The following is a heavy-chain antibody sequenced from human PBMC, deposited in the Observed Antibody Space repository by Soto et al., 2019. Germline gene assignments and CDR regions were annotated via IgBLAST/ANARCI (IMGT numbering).Heavy chain of an antibody. J-gene: IGHJ4*02. D-gene: IGHD7-27*01. CDR2: IYWDDDK. Sequence: QITLKESRPTLVKPTHTLTLTCTFSGFSLSTSEVGVGWIQQPPGKAMKWLALIYWDDDKRYSPSLKSRLTITKDTSKNQVVLTMTNMDPVDTATYYCAHSLIPNWGSRGAFDYWGQGTLVTVSS. V-gene: IGHV2-5*02. CDR1: GFSLSTSEVG. CDR3: AHSLIPNWGSRGAFDY.